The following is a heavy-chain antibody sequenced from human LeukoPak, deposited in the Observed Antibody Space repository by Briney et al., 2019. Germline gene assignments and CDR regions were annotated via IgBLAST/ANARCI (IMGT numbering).Heavy chain of an antibody. CDR3: ANRESGSFDY. D-gene: IGHD1-26*01. J-gene: IGHJ4*02. CDR2: ISGSGGST. CDR1: GFTFSSYA. V-gene: IGHV3-23*01. Sequence: PGGSLRLSCAASGFTFSSYAMSWVRQAPGKGLEWVSAISGSGGSTYYTDSVKGRFTISRDNSKNTLYLQMNSVRAEDTAVYYCANRESGSFDYWGQGTLVTVSS.